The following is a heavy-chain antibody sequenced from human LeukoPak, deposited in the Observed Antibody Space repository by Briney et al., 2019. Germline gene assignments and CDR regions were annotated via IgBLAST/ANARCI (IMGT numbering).Heavy chain of an antibody. CDR3: ARLGATLPDY. Sequence: GGSLRLSCAASGFTFSSYGMSWVRQAPGKGLEWVSAISGSGGSTYYADSVKGRFTISRDNAKNSLYLQMNSLRAEDTAVYYCARLGATLPDYWGQGTLVTVSS. V-gene: IGHV3-23*01. J-gene: IGHJ4*02. CDR2: ISGSGGST. CDR1: GFTFSSYG. D-gene: IGHD1-26*01.